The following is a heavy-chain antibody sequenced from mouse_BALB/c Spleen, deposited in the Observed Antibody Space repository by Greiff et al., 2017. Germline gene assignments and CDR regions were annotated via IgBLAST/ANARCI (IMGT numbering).Heavy chain of an antibody. CDR2: IYPGSGST. J-gene: IGHJ1*01. V-gene: IGHV1S22*01. CDR1: GYTFTSYW. CDR3: TRGGSYWYFDV. D-gene: IGHD1-1*01. Sequence: LQQPGSELVRPGASVKLSCKASGYTFTSYWMHWVKQRPGQGLEWIGNIYPGSGSTNYDEKFKSKATLTVDTSSSTAYMQLSSLTSEDSAVYYCTRGGSYWYFDVWGAGTTVTVSS.